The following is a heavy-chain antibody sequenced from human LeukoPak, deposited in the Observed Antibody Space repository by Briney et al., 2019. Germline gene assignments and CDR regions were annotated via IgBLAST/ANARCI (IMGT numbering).Heavy chain of an antibody. V-gene: IGHV1-18*01. D-gene: IGHD3-22*01. CDR1: GYTFTSYG. J-gene: IGHJ2*01. Sequence: ASVKVSCKASGYTFTSYGISWVRQAPGQGLEWMGWISAYNGNTNYAQKLQGRVTMTTDTSTSTAYMELRSLRSDDTAVYYCARARADYYDSSDIISGWYFDLWGRGTLVTVSS. CDR2: ISAYNGNT. CDR3: ARARADYYDSSDIISGWYFDL.